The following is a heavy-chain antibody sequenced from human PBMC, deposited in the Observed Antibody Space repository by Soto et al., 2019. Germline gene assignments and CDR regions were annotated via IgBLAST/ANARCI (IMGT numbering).Heavy chain of an antibody. D-gene: IGHD3-16*01. CDR3: ATNAPRGGDDAFDI. V-gene: IGHV3-30*03. J-gene: IGHJ3*02. CDR2: ISYDGSNK. CDR1: GFTFSSYG. Sequence: VQLVESGGGLVKPGGSLRLSCAASGFTFSSYGMHWVRQAPGKGLEWVAVISYDGSNKYYADSVKGRFTISRDNSKNTLYLQMNSLRAEDTAVYYCATNAPRGGDDAFDIWGQGTMVTVSS.